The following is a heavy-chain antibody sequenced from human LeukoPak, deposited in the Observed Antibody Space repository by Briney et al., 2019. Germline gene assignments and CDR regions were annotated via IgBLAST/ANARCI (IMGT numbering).Heavy chain of an antibody. J-gene: IGHJ4*02. V-gene: IGHV1-2*02. Sequence: ASVKVSCKASGYTFTGYYMHWVRQAPGQGLEWMGWINPNSGGTNYAQKFQGRVTMTRDTSISTAYMELSRLRSDDTAVYYCARFTFSSNLHPGLLIDYWGQGTLVTVSP. CDR2: INPNSGGT. D-gene: IGHD3-3*01. CDR1: GYTFTGYY. CDR3: ARFTFSSNLHPGLLIDY.